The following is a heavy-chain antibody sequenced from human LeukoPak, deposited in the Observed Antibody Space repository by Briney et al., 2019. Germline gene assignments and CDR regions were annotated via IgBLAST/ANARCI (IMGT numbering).Heavy chain of an antibody. CDR1: GFTVSNTY. CDR3: ATLVGANRAFDI. CDR2: IHNDDKT. D-gene: IGHD1-26*01. Sequence: GGSLRLSCSASGFTVSNTYMTWVRQAPGKGLEWVSNIHNDDKTYYADSVMGRFTVSRDNSMNTLILQMNSLRAEDTAMYYCATLVGANRAFDIWGQGTMVTVSS. J-gene: IGHJ3*02. V-gene: IGHV3-53*01.